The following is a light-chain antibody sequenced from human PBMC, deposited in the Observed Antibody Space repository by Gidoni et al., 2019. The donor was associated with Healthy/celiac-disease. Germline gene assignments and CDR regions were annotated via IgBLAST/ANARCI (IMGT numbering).Light chain of an antibody. V-gene: IGKV1-39*01. Sequence: DIPMTPSPSSLSASLGDRVTITCRASQSISSYLNWYQQKPGKAPKLLIYAASSLQSGVPSRFSGSGSGTEFTLTISSLQPEDFATYYCQQSYSTPPTFGHGTKVDIK. CDR2: AAS. CDR1: QSISSY. J-gene: IGKJ3*01. CDR3: QQSYSTPPT.